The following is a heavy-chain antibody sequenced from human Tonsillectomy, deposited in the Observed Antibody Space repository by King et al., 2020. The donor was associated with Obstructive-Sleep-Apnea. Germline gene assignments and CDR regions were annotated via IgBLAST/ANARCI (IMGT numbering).Heavy chain of an antibody. V-gene: IGHV3-11*01. J-gene: IGHJ6*02. CDR1: GFTFSDYY. D-gene: IGHD2-2*01. CDR2: ISSSGSTI. Sequence: HVQLVESGGGLVKPGGSLRLSCAASGFTFSDYYMSWIRQAPGKGLEWVSYISSSGSTIYYADSVKGRFTISMDNAKNSLYLQMNSLRAEDTAVYYCARGLGCSSTSCDATYYYGMDVWGQGTTVTVSS. CDR3: ARGLGCSSTSCDATYYYGMDV.